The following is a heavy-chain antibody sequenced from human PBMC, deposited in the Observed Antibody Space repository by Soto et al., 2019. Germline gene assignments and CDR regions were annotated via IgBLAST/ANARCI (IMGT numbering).Heavy chain of an antibody. Sequence: QVQLVESGGGVVQPGRSLRLSCAASGFTFSSYGMHWVRQAPGKGLEWVAVISYDGSNKYYADSVKGRFTISRDNSKNTLYLQMNSLRAEDTAVYYCAKGPQTHYYYYGMDVWGQGTTVTVSS. CDR1: GFTFSSYG. CDR3: AKGPQTHYYYYGMDV. J-gene: IGHJ6*02. CDR2: ISYDGSNK. V-gene: IGHV3-30*18.